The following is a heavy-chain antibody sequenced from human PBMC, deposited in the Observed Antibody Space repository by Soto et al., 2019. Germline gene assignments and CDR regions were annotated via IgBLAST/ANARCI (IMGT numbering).Heavy chain of an antibody. J-gene: IGHJ3*02. Sequence: QVQLVESGGGVVQPGRSLRLSCAASGFTFSSYGMHWVRQAPGKGLEWVAVIWYDGSNKYYADSVKGRFTISRDNSKNTLYLQMNSLRAEDTAVYYCARGYYDSSGYYYQTDAFDIWRQGTMVTVSS. D-gene: IGHD3-22*01. CDR2: IWYDGSNK. V-gene: IGHV3-33*01. CDR3: ARGYYDSSGYYYQTDAFDI. CDR1: GFTFSSYG.